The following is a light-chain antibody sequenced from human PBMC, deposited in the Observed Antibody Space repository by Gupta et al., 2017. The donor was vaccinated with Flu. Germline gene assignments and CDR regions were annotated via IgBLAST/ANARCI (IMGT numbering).Light chain of an antibody. Sequence: DIVLTQSPGTLSLSPGERATLSCRASQSVTSSYLAWYQQKPGQAPRLLIYGASSRATGIPDRFSGSGSGTDFTLTISRLEPEDFAVYYCQYYGSSLFGGGTKVEIK. CDR2: GAS. V-gene: IGKV3-20*01. CDR1: QSVTSSY. J-gene: IGKJ4*01. CDR3: QYYGSSL.